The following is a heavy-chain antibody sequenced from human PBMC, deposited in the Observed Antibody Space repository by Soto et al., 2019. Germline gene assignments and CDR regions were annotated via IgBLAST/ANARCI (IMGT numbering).Heavy chain of an antibody. CDR1: GYIFSTYW. V-gene: IGHV5-51*01. CDR3: ARRPWLSGYYDY. D-gene: IGHD3-22*01. CDR2: IYPADSET. J-gene: IGHJ4*02. Sequence: GESLKISCQGSGYIFSTYWIGWVRQMPGKGLEWVGIIYPADSETRYSPSFQGQVTISVDKSINTAYLQWSSLKASDTAMYYCARRPWLSGYYDYWGQGTLVTVSS.